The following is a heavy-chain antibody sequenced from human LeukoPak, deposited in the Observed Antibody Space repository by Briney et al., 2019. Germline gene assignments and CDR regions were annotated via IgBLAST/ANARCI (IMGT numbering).Heavy chain of an antibody. CDR2: IKQDGSET. V-gene: IGHV3-7*04. CDR1: GFIFSNYW. J-gene: IGHJ4*02. D-gene: IGHD6-19*01. Sequence: PGGSLRLSCVTSGFIFSNYWMNWVRQAPGKGLEWVANIKQDGSETYCVDAVKGRFTISRDNARNSLSLQMNSLRDEDTAVYFCAGGTGWLIDHWGQGTLVAVSS. CDR3: AGGTGWLIDH.